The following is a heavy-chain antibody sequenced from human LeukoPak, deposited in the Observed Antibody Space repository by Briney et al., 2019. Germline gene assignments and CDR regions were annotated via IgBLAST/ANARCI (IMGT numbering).Heavy chain of an antibody. CDR1: GFTFSSYW. CDR3: VALDVGAPIFDY. CDR2: INSDGSST. V-gene: IGHV3-74*01. D-gene: IGHD1-26*01. Sequence: PGGSLRLSCAASGFTFSSYWMHWVRQAPGKGLGWVSRINSDGSSTSYADSVKGRFTISRDNAKNPLYLQMHSLRAEDTAVYYCVALDVGAPIFDYWGQGTLVTVSS. J-gene: IGHJ4*02.